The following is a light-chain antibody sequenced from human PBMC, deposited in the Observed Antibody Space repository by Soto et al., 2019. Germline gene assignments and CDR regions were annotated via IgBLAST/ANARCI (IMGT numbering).Light chain of an antibody. CDR3: QQYNKWPRT. J-gene: IGKJ1*01. CDR2: GAA. V-gene: IGKV3-15*01. Sequence: EIVMTQSPVILSVSPGARATLSCRASQSVGTNLAWYQQKPGQAPRLLVSGAATRATGIPARFSGRGSGTEFTLTVSSLQSGDLAVYYCQQYNKWPRTFGQGAKVDIK. CDR1: QSVGTN.